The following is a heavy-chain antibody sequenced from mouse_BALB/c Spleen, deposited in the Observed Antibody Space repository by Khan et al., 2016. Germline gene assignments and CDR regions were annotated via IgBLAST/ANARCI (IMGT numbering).Heavy chain of an antibody. CDR1: GFSLTSYG. V-gene: IGHV2-4-1*01. J-gene: IGHJ4*01. Sequence: QVQLKESGPGLVQPSQSLSITCTVSGFSLTSYGVHWVRQSPGKGLEWLGVIWSGGSTDYNAAFISRLSISKDNSKSQVFFKMNSLQADDTAICYSARNYGNYYAMDYWGQGTSVTVSS. CDR3: ARNYGNYYAMDY. CDR2: IWSGGST. D-gene: IGHD2-1*01.